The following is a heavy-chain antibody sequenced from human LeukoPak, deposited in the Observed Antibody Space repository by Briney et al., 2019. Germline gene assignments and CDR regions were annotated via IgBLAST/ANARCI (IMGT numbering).Heavy chain of an antibody. CDR3: ARGPPKRGFAF. CDR2: MSSNSGNT. CDR1: GYTFTSHD. V-gene: IGHV1-8*01. Sequence: GASVKVSCTSSGYTFTSHDINWVRQAPGRGLEWLGWMSSNSGNTGYAQKFQGRVSMTRDTSISTAYMELSSLRSEDTAVYYCARGPPKRGFAFWGRGTLVTVSS. D-gene: IGHD3-10*01. J-gene: IGHJ4*02.